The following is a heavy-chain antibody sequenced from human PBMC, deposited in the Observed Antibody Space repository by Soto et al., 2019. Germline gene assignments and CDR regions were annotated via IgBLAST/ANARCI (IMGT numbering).Heavy chain of an antibody. J-gene: IGHJ4*02. CDR1: GYTFTSYG. CDR2: ISANYGNT. CDR3: ARDSRGGRERYFDY. D-gene: IGHD3-16*01. V-gene: IGHV1-18*01. Sequence: GASVKVSCKASGYTFTSYGISWVRQAPGQGLEWMGGISANYGNTNYAQKFQGRVTITADESTSTAYMELSSLRSEDTAVYYCARDSRGGRERYFDYWGQGTLVTVSS.